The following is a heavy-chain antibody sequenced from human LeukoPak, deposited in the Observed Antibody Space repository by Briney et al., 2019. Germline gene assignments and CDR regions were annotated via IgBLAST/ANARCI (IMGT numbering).Heavy chain of an antibody. CDR1: GFTFSVYA. V-gene: IGHV3-30-3*01. J-gene: IGHJ3*02. Sequence: HPGGSLRLSCAASGFTFSVYAIHWVRQAPGKGLEWVAAISFDGINKHYGDSVKGRFTISRDNSRNTLALQMNSLRAEDTAVYYCAGSPTVDAAFDIWGQGTMVTVSS. CDR2: ISFDGINK. D-gene: IGHD4-23*01. CDR3: AGSPTVDAAFDI.